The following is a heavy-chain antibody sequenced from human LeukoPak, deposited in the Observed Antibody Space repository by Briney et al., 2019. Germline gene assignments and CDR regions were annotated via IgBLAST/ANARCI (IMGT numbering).Heavy chain of an antibody. Sequence: ASVKVSCTASGYTFTGYYIHWVRQAPGQGLEWMGWINPNSGGTNFAQKFQGRVTMTRDTSIRTAYMELSRLRSDDTAVYYCVLEGSSGWRYPLPPDAFDIWGQGTMVTVSS. D-gene: IGHD6-19*01. CDR1: GYTFTGYY. J-gene: IGHJ3*02. CDR2: INPNSGGT. V-gene: IGHV1-2*02. CDR3: VLEGSSGWRYPLPPDAFDI.